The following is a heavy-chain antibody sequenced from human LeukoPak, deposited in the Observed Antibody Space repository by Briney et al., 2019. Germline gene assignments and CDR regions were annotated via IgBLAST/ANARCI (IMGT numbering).Heavy chain of an antibody. D-gene: IGHD6-13*01. CDR2: ISDDGSRK. J-gene: IGHJ4*02. Sequence: PGRSLRLSCAASGFTFSFSGMYWVRQAPGKGLDWVAFISDDGSRKYYADSVKGRFTISRDNSKNTLFLQMNSLRTEDTVVYYCAKDRSTTWSFDYWGQGTLVTVSS. CDR3: AKDRSTTWSFDY. CDR1: GFTFSFSG. V-gene: IGHV3-30*18.